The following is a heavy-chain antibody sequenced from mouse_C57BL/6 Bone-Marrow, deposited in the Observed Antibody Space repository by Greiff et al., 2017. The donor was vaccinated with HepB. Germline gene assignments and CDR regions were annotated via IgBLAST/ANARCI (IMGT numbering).Heavy chain of an antibody. J-gene: IGHJ4*01. CDR2: ISDGGSYT. CDR1: GFTFSSYA. V-gene: IGHV5-4*01. D-gene: IGHD2-1*01. CDR3: ARDLLFSYYAMDY. Sequence: EVQRVESGGGLVKPGGSLKLSCAASGFTFSSYAMSWVRQTPEKRLEWVATISDGGSYTYYPDNVKGRFTISRDNAKNNLYLQMSHLKSEDTAMYYCARDLLFSYYAMDYWGQGTSVTVSS.